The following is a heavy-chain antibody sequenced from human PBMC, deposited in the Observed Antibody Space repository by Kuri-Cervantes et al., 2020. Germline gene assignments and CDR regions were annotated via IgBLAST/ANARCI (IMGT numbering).Heavy chain of an antibody. CDR2: IKQDGSEK. CDR1: GFTFSSYW. CDR3: ARDRGYYGSGFNREYYYYYYGMDV. J-gene: IGHJ6*02. Sequence: ETLSLTCAASGFTFSSYWMSWVRQAPGKGLEWVANIKQDGSEKYYVDSVKGRFTISRDNAKNSLYLQMNSLRAEDTAVYYCARDRGYYGSGFNREYYYYYYGMDVWGQGTTVTVSS. D-gene: IGHD3-10*01. V-gene: IGHV3-7*01.